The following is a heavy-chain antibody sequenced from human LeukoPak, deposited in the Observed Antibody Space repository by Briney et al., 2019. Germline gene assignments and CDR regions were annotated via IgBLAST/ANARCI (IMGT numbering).Heavy chain of an antibody. V-gene: IGHV3-23*01. CDR1: GFTFSSYA. CDR2: ISGSGGST. CDR3: AKEEGLLWFRLQDAFDI. J-gene: IGHJ3*02. D-gene: IGHD3-10*01. Sequence: GGSLRLSCAASGFTFSSYAMSWVRQAPGKGLEWVSAISGSGGSTYYADSVKGRFTISRDNSKNTLYLQMNSLRAEDTAVYYCAKEEGLLWFRLQDAFDIWGQGTMVTVSS.